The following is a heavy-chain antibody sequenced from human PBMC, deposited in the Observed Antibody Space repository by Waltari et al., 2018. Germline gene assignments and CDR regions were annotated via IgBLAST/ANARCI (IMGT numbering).Heavy chain of an antibody. CDR1: GFTFSSYS. CDR2: ISSSSSYI. V-gene: IGHV3-21*01. CDR3: ARVWHSSGHHFDL. D-gene: IGHD3-22*01. Sequence: EVQLVESGGGLVKHGGSLRLSCAAAGFTFSSYSMKGVRQAPGKGLELVSSISSSSSYIYYADSVKGRFTISRDNAKNSLYLQMNSLRAEDTAVYYCARVWHSSGHHFDLWGRGTLVTVSS. J-gene: IGHJ2*01.